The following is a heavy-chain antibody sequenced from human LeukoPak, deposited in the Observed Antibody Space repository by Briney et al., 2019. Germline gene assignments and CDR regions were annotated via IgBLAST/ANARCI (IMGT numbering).Heavy chain of an antibody. Sequence: ASVKVSCKASGYTFTSYGISWVRQAPGQGLEWMGWISAYNGNTNYAQKLQGRVTITTDTSTSTAYMELRSLRSDDTAVYYCARAQFVGGYQLEDYWGQGTLVTVSS. J-gene: IGHJ4*02. CDR1: GYTFTSYG. CDR3: ARAQFVGGYQLEDY. D-gene: IGHD2-2*01. V-gene: IGHV1-18*01. CDR2: ISAYNGNT.